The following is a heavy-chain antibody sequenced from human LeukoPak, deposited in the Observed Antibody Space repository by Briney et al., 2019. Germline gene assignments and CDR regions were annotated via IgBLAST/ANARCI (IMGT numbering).Heavy chain of an antibody. Sequence: SETLSLTCTVSGGSISSYYWSWIRQPAGKGLEWIGSIYYSGSTYYNPSLKSRVTISVDTSKNQFSLRLNSVTAADTAVYYCASGSHYGYSSGWLYYWGQGTLVTVSS. CDR1: GGSISSYY. D-gene: IGHD6-19*01. CDR3: ASGSHYGYSSGWLYY. J-gene: IGHJ4*02. CDR2: IYYSGST. V-gene: IGHV4-59*05.